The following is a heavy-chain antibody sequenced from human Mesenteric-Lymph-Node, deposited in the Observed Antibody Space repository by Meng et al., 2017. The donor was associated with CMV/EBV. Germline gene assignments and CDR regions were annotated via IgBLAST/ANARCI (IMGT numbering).Heavy chain of an antibody. Sequence: GESLKISCAASGFTFSSYGMHWVRQAPGKGLEWVTVISYDGSNKYYADSVKGRFTISRDNSKNTLYLQMNSLRADDTAVYYCARSKGSSSHYYYYGMDVWGQGTTVTVSS. CDR1: GFTFSSYG. CDR2: ISYDGSNK. V-gene: IGHV3-30*19. J-gene: IGHJ6*02. D-gene: IGHD6-13*01. CDR3: ARSKGSSSHYYYYGMDV.